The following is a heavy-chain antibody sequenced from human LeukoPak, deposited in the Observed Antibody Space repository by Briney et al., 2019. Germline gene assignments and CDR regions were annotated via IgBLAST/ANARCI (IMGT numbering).Heavy chain of an antibody. Sequence: HPGGSLRLSCAASGFTFSSYSMNWVRQAPGKGLEWLSYISKSSSTIYYADSVKGRFTISRDSAKNSLYLQMNSLRAEDTAVYYCARDHDYSFDYGGQGTLVTVSS. V-gene: IGHV3-48*01. CDR1: GFTFSSYS. CDR2: ISKSSSTI. J-gene: IGHJ4*02. D-gene: IGHD3-16*01. CDR3: ARDHDYSFDY.